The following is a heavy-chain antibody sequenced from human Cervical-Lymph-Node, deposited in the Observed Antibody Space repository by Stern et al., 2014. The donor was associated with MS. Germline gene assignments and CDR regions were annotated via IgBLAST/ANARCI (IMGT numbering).Heavy chain of an antibody. CDR2: IFPRDSNT. J-gene: IGHJ4*02. Sequence: VQLVESGAEVKKPGESLKISCEASGYLFDDYWIGWVRQMSGRGLELVAIIFPRDSNTRYSPSVQGQVTISAAKSISPAYLQWRSLRAWDPAFYYCARSPATPSGYDRFDYWGQGALVTVSS. CDR1: GYLFDDYW. D-gene: IGHD5-12*01. CDR3: ARSPATPSGYDRFDY. V-gene: IGHV5-51*03.